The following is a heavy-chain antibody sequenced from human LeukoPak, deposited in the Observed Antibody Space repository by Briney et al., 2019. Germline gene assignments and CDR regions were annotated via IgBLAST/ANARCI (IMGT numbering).Heavy chain of an antibody. J-gene: IGHJ6*03. V-gene: IGHV1-8*01. CDR1: GYTFTSSD. Sequence: ASVKVSCKVSGYTFTSSDINWVRQATGQGLEWMGYMNPNSGNTGYAQKFQGRVTMTRDTSISTAYMELSSLRSEDTTVYYCAREGEYYYYMDVWGRGTTVTVSS. CDR2: MNPNSGNT. CDR3: AREGEYYYYMDV.